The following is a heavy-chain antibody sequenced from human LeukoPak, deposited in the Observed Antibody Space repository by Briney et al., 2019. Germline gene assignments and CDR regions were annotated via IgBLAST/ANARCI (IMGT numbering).Heavy chain of an antibody. D-gene: IGHD6-6*01. V-gene: IGHV5-10-1*01. CDR3: ARAYIRSRFDY. CDR1: GYNFTNYW. CDR2: IDPSDSYT. J-gene: IGHJ4*02. Sequence: GESLKISCKGSGYNFTNYWINWVRQMPVKGLEWMGTIDPSDSYTNYSPSFQGHVTISADKSISTAYLQWSSLKASDTAMYYCARAYIRSRFDYWGQETLVTVSS.